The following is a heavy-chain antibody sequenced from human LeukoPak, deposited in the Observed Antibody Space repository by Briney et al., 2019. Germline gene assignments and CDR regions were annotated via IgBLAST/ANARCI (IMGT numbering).Heavy chain of an antibody. V-gene: IGHV3-30*03. CDR2: ISYDGSNK. D-gene: IGHD1-26*01. J-gene: IGHJ4*02. Sequence: PGGSLRLSCAASGFTLSSYAMSWVRQAPGKGLEWVAVISYDGSNKYYADSVKGRFTISRDNSKNTLYLQMNSLRAEDTAVYYCARDTRGGSGSYFKYWGQGTLVTVSS. CDR1: GFTLSSYA. CDR3: ARDTRGGSGSYFKY.